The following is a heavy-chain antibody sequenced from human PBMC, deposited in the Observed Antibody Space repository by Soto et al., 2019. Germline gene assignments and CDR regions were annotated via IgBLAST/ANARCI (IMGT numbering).Heavy chain of an antibody. CDR1: GFTFGDYA. Sequence: PGGSLRLSCTASGFTFGDYAMSWVRQAPGKGLEWVGFIRSKAYGGTTEYAASVKGRFTISRDDSKSIAYLQMDSLKTEDTAVYYCTRAYSSSWTDYFDYWGQGTLVTSPQ. V-gene: IGHV3-49*04. CDR2: IRSKAYGGTT. D-gene: IGHD6-13*01. J-gene: IGHJ4*02. CDR3: TRAYSSSWTDYFDY.